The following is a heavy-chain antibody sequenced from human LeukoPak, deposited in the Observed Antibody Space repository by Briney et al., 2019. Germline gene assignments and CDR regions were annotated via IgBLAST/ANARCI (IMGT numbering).Heavy chain of an antibody. CDR2: ISGSGGST. V-gene: IGHV3-23*01. D-gene: IGHD3-10*01. J-gene: IGHJ4*02. CDR1: GFTFSSYA. Sequence: PGGSLRLPCAASGFTFSSYAMSWVRQAPGKGLEWVSAISGSGGSTYYADSVKGRFTISRDNSKNTLYLQMNSLRAEDTAVYYCAKNELLWFGELLIDYWGQGTLVTVSS. CDR3: AKNELLWFGELLIDY.